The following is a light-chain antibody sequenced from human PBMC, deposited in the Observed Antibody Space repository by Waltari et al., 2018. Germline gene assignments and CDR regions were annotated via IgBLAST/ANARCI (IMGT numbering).Light chain of an antibody. CDR1: SPNLGSNY. CDR3: AAWDDSLTSRV. Sequence: QSVVTQSPSASGSPGQRVTISCSGSSPNLGSNYVYWYQQLPGTAPRLLIYRNDQRPSGVPDRFSGSKSGTSASLAISGLRSEDEADYYCAAWDDSLTSRVFGGGTKLTVL. CDR2: RND. J-gene: IGLJ3*02. V-gene: IGLV1-47*01.